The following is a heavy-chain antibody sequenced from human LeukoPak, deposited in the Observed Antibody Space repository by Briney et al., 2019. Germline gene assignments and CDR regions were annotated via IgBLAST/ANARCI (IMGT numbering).Heavy chain of an antibody. J-gene: IGHJ4*02. CDR3: AKQEGWELGDHYFDY. CDR1: GFRFGDFA. Sequence: GSLRLSCVASGFRFGDFAMSWVRLAPGKGLEWVSSISGSGDGTYYADSVKGRFTISRDNSRNTMYLQTNSLRAEDTALYYCAKQEGWELGDHYFDYWGQGTLVTVSS. V-gene: IGHV3-23*01. D-gene: IGHD1-26*01. CDR2: ISGSGDGT.